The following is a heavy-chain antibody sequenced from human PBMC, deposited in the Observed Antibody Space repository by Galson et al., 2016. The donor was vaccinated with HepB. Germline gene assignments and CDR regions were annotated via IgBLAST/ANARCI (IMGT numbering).Heavy chain of an antibody. Sequence: SLRLSCAASGFTFTNYGIHWVRQAPGKGLEWVGVIWYDGTNHYYARSVRGRFTISRDNSKNTVFLQMNSLRDEDTGLYYCARDPGDLAVTQVALDIWGQGTVVTVSS. J-gene: IGHJ3*02. CDR3: ARDPGDLAVTQVALDI. CDR2: IWYDGTNH. CDR1: GFTFTNYG. V-gene: IGHV3-33*01. D-gene: IGHD2-21*02.